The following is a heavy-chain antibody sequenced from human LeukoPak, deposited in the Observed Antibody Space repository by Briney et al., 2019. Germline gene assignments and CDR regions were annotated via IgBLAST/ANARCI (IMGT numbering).Heavy chain of an antibody. CDR3: EKDSHLDY. Sequence: PSETLSLTCAVYGGSFSGYYWSWICQPPGKGLEWIGEINHSGSTNYNPSLKSRVTISVDTSKNQFSLKLSSVTAADTAVYYCEKDSHLDYWGQGTLVTVSS. CDR1: GGSFSGYY. D-gene: IGHD2-15*01. V-gene: IGHV4-34*01. J-gene: IGHJ4*02. CDR2: INHSGST.